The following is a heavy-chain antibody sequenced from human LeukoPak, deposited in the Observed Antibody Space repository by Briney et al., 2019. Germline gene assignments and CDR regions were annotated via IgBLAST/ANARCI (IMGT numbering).Heavy chain of an antibody. D-gene: IGHD2-15*01. V-gene: IGHV1-46*01. CDR2: INPSGETT. CDR3: ARVSEGGGSFNAFDY. Sequence: ASVKVSCKASGYTFTSYYIHWVRQAPGQGLEWMGIINPSGETTSYAQKFQDRVTVTRDMSTSTVYLELSSLRSEDTAVYYCARVSEGGGSFNAFDYWGQGTLVTVSS. CDR1: GYTFTSYY. J-gene: IGHJ4*02.